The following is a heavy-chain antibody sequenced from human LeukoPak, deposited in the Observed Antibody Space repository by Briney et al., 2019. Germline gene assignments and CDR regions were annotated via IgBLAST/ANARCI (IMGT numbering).Heavy chain of an antibody. D-gene: IGHD6-13*01. CDR3: ARGRAAGDAFDI. Sequence: PSETLSLTCTVSGGSISSSSYYWGWIRQPPGKGLEWIGSIYYSGSTYYNPSLKSRVTISVDTSKNQFSLKLSSVTAADTAVYYCARGRAAGDAFDIWGQGTMVTVSS. V-gene: IGHV4-39*07. CDR2: IYYSGST. J-gene: IGHJ3*02. CDR1: GGSISSSSYY.